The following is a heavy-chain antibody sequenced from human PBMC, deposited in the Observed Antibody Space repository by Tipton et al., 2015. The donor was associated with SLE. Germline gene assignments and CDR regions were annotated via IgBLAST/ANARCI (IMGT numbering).Heavy chain of an antibody. CDR1: GFTFSSYW. D-gene: IGHD3-10*01. V-gene: IGHV3-7*01. CDR3: VRPGSAAKGTAFDI. J-gene: IGHJ3*02. Sequence: SLRLSCAASGFTFSSYWMSWVRQAPGKGLEWVANIKQDGSEKYYVDSVKGRFTISRDNAKNSLYLQMNSLRAEDTAVYYCVRPGSAAKGTAFDIWGQGTMVTVSS. CDR2: IKQDGSEK.